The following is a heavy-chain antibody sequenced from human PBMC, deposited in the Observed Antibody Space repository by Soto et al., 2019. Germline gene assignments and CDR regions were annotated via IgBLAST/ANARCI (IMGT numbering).Heavy chain of an antibody. CDR1: GFTFRTYG. D-gene: IGHD1-26*01. J-gene: IGHJ4*02. V-gene: IGHV3-33*01. CDR2: IWYDASNK. CDR3: ARGRVDGGELDL. Sequence: ESGGGVVQPGRSLRLSCAASGFTFRTYGMYWVRQAPGKRLEWVAVIWYDASNKYYADSVKGRFTISRDNSENTLYLQMNSLRAEDTAVYYCARGRVDGGELDLWGQGTLVTVSS.